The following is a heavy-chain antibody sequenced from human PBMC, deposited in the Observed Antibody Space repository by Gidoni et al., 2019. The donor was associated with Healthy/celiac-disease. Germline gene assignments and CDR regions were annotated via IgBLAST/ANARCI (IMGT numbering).Heavy chain of an antibody. CDR2: IWYDGSNK. D-gene: IGHD6-13*01. Sequence: QVQLVESGGGVVQPGRSLRLSCAASGFTFRSYGMHWVRQAPGKGLEWVAVIWYDGSNKYYADSVKGRFTISRDNSKNTLYLQMNSLRAEDTAVYYCARDQSGSSCDYWGQGTLVTVSS. CDR1: GFTFRSYG. J-gene: IGHJ4*02. CDR3: ARDQSGSSCDY. V-gene: IGHV3-33*01.